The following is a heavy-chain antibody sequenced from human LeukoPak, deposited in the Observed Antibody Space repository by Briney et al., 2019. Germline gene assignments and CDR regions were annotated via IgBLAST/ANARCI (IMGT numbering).Heavy chain of an antibody. V-gene: IGHV3-7*04. CDR1: GFTFSSYW. CDR2: IKQGGSEK. D-gene: IGHD7-27*01. CDR3: ARDTWGYFDL. J-gene: IGHJ2*01. Sequence: GGSLRLSCAASGFTFSSYWMSWVRQAPGKGLEWVANIKQGGSEKFYVDSVKGRFTISRDNAKKSLYLQMDSLRAEDTAVYYCARDTWGYFDLWGRGTQVTVSS.